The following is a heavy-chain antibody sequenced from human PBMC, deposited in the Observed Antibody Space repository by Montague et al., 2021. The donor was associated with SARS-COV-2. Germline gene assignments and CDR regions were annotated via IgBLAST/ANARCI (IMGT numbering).Heavy chain of an antibody. V-gene: IGHV4-34*01. Sequence: SETLSLTCAVSGGSFSGYYWSWVRLAPGQGLEWIGEINHSGSTHYNPSLKSRVSISVDTSKNQFSLKMSSVTAADTAVFYCARSREEFTSIAVIITGGMHYCDYWGQGTLVTVSA. CDR1: GGSFSGYY. J-gene: IGHJ4*02. CDR2: INHSGST. CDR3: ARSREEFTSIAVIITGGMHYCDY. D-gene: IGHD3-22*01.